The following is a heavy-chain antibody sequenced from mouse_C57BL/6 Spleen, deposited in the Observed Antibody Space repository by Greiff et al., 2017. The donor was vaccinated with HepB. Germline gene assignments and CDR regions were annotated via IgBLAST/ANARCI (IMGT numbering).Heavy chain of an antibody. Sequence: QVQLQQPGAELVKPGASVKLSCKASGYTFTSYWMHWVKQRPGQGLEWIGMIHPNSGSTNYNEKFKSKATLTVDKSSSTAYMQRSSLTSEDSAVYYCARDLLGAWFAYWGQGTLVTVSA. D-gene: IGHD4-1*01. CDR3: ARDLLGAWFAY. J-gene: IGHJ3*01. CDR2: IHPNSGST. CDR1: GYTFTSYW. V-gene: IGHV1-64*01.